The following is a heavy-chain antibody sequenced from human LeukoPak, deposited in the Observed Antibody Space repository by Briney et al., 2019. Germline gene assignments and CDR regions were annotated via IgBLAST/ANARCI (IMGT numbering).Heavy chain of an antibody. Sequence: ASVKVSCKASGYTFTSYGISWVRQAPGQGLEWMGWISAYNGNTNYAQKPQGRVTMTTDTSTSTAYMELSSLRSEDTAVYYCARTPPVLLWFGETDYWGQGTLVTVSS. CDR1: GYTFTSYG. V-gene: IGHV1-18*01. D-gene: IGHD3-10*01. J-gene: IGHJ4*02. CDR3: ARTPPVLLWFGETDY. CDR2: ISAYNGNT.